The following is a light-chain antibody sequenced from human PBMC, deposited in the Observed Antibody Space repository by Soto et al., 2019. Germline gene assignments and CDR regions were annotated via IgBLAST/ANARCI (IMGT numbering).Light chain of an antibody. CDR3: KYYGRSTPYT. J-gene: IGKJ2*01. Sequence: EIVLTQSPGTLSLSPGEGATLSCRTSQSISSSYLGWFQQRPGQSPRVLIYGASIRASGIPDRFSGSGSGTDFTLTSSSLESEDCAVYYCKYYGRSTPYTFGKGNKLDIK. V-gene: IGKV3-20*01. CDR1: QSISSSY. CDR2: GAS.